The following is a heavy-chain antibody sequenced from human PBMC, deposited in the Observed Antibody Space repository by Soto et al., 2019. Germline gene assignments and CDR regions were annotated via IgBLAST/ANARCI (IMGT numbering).Heavy chain of an antibody. Sequence: GGSLRLSCAASGFTFSNYYMRWIRQAPGKGLEWVSYISSSGSTIYYADSVKGRFTISRDNAKNSLYLQMNSLRAEDTAMYYCARDHYYDSGNWFDPWGQGTLVTVSS. D-gene: IGHD3-10*01. J-gene: IGHJ5*02. CDR3: ARDHYYDSGNWFDP. CDR1: GFTFSNYY. V-gene: IGHV3-11*01. CDR2: ISSSGSTI.